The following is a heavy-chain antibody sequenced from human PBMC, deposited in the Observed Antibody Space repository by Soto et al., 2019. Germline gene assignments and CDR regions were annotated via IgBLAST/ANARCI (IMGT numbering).Heavy chain of an antibody. V-gene: IGHV1-46*01. J-gene: IGHJ4*02. CDR3: ARTLSGGSYTDSRLDH. CDR1: GYTLRKPF. D-gene: IGHD2-15*01. Sequence: GAPVEGSRKASGYTLRKPFLHLVRQAPGQRLEWMGLINPSTGTTTYAQKFRGRLAMTSDTSASTVYMELSRLRSEDTALYYCARTLSGGSYTDSRLDHWGQGSPVTVSS. CDR2: INPSTGTT.